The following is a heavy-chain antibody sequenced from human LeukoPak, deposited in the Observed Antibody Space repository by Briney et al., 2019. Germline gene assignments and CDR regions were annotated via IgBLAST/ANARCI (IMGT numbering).Heavy chain of an antibody. J-gene: IGHJ4*02. V-gene: IGHV1-3*01. CDR2: INAGNGNT. CDR3: ARSCGGDCYSGSYFDY. Sequence: ASVKVSCKASGYTLTSYAMHWVRQAPGQRLEWMGWINAGNGNTKYSQKFQGRVTITRDTSASTAYMELSSLRSEDTAVYYCARSCGGDCYSGSYFDYWGQGTLVTVSS. D-gene: IGHD2-21*02. CDR1: GYTLTSYA.